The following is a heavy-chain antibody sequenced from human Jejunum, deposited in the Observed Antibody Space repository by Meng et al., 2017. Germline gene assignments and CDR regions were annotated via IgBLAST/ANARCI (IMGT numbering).Heavy chain of an antibody. Sequence: SETLSLTCNVSGGSISGFYWSWIRQTAGKGLEWIGRIYPSGSTNYNPSLTSLKSRVTMSVDTSKNQFSLKLTSVTAADTAVYYCARGGYYQSGTYYNGWFDPWGQGTLVTGSS. J-gene: IGHJ5*02. CDR3: ARGGYYQSGTYYNGWFDP. CDR2: IYPSGST. D-gene: IGHD3-10*01. CDR1: GGSISGFY. V-gene: IGHV4-4*07.